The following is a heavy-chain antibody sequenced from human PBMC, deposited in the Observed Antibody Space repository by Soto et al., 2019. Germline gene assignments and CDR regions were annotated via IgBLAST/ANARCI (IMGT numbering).Heavy chain of an antibody. J-gene: IGHJ5*02. D-gene: IGHD3-3*01. V-gene: IGHV1-46*01. CDR2: INPSGGST. Sequence: ASVQVSCKASGYTFTSYYMHWVRQAPGQGLEWMGIINPSGGSTSYAQKFQGRVTMTRDTSTSTVYMELSSLRSEDTAVYYCARDFFSGYPGPVNWFDPWGQGTLVTV. CDR3: ARDFFSGYPGPVNWFDP. CDR1: GYTFTSYY.